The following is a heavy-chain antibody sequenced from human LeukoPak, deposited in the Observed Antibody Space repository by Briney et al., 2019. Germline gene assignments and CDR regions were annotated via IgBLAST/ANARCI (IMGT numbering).Heavy chain of an antibody. CDR2: IRSKAYGGTT. CDR3: TRDRSGELSAYYYGMDV. J-gene: IGHJ6*04. V-gene: IGHV3-49*04. Sequence: QSGGSLRLSCTASGFTFRDYAMSWVRQAPGKGLEWVGFIRSKAYGGTTEYAASVKGRFTISRDDSKSIAYLQMNSPKTEDTAVYYCTRDRSGELSAYYYGMDVWGKGTTVTVSS. CDR1: GFTFRDYA. D-gene: IGHD3-10*01.